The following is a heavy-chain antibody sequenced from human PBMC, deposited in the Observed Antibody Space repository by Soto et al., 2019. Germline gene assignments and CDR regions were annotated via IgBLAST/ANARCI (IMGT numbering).Heavy chain of an antibody. V-gene: IGHV4-34*01. Sequence: ETLSLTCAVYGGSFSGYYWSWIRQPPGKGLEWIGEINHSGSTNYNPSLKSRVTISVDTSKNQFSLKLSSVTAADTAVYYCARGVVVVAAYYYYGMDVWGQGTTVTVSS. D-gene: IGHD2-15*01. J-gene: IGHJ6*02. CDR2: INHSGST. CDR1: GGSFSGYY. CDR3: ARGVVVVAAYYYYGMDV.